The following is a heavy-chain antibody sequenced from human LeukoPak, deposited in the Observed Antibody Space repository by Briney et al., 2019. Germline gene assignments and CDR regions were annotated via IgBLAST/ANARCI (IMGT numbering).Heavy chain of an antibody. V-gene: IGHV4-34*01. Sequence: SETLSLTCAVYGGSFSGYYWSWIRQPPGKGLEWIGEINHSGSTNYNPSLKSRVTISVDTSKNQFSLKLSSVTAADTVVYYCARDYGGGEPYYYYMDVWGKGTTVTVSS. J-gene: IGHJ6*03. CDR3: ARDYGGGEPYYYYMDV. CDR1: GGSFSGYY. CDR2: INHSGST. D-gene: IGHD4-23*01.